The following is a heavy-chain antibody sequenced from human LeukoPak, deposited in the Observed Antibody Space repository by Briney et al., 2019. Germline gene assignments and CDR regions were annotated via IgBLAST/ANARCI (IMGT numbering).Heavy chain of an antibody. V-gene: IGHV3-33*01. CDR3: ARDPSGSGWSLNN. Sequence: PGGSLRLSCTASGFNFGSDAMHWVRQAPGKGLEWVAFIWYDGSNDHYVDSVKGRFTISRDNSKNTVCLQMNSLRVEDTAVYYCARDPSGSGWSLNNWGQGTLVTVSS. CDR2: IWYDGSND. D-gene: IGHD6-19*01. CDR1: GFNFGSDA. J-gene: IGHJ4*02.